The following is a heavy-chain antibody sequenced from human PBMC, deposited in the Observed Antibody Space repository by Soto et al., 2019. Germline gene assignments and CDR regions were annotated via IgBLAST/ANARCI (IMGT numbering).Heavy chain of an antibody. CDR1: GGSVSSGDYY. V-gene: IGHV4-31*01. CDR3: ARAFCSGYACYSFDY. CDR2: IRYSGNT. J-gene: IGHJ4*02. Sequence: QVQLQESGPGLVKPSQTLSLTCTVSGGSVSSGDYYWSWIRQDPGKGLEWIGYIRYSGNTYYKPSPKSLVTISVDTSKNQFSLSLCSLPAADTAVYYFARAFCSGYACYSFDYWGQGTLVTFSS. D-gene: IGHD2-15*01.